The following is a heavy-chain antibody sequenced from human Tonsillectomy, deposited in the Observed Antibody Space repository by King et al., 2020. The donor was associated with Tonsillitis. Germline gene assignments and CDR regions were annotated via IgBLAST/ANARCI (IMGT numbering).Heavy chain of an antibody. D-gene: IGHD1-7*01. CDR1: GASISSSNW. CDR2: IYHDGSP. Sequence: QLQESGPGLVKPSGTLSLTCAVSGASISSSNWWSWVRQSPGKGLEWLGEIYHDGSPNYNLSLKSRVTISVDKSKNAFSLKLTSVTAADTAVYYCARIKSKNYFDPGGQGTLVTVSS. V-gene: IGHV4-4*02. CDR3: ARIKSKNYFDP. J-gene: IGHJ5*02.